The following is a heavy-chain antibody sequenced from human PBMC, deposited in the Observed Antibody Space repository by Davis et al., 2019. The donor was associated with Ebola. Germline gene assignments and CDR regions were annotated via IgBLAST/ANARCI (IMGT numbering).Heavy chain of an antibody. CDR1: GYTFSSYA. V-gene: IGHV7-4-1*02. J-gene: IGHJ6*04. D-gene: IGHD3-16*01. CDR3: AREGASLKHPASYYYYGMDV. Sequence: AASVKVSCKASGYTFSSYAMNWVRQAPGQGLEWMGWINTNTGNTTYAQGFTGRFVFSLDTSVSTAYLQISSLKAEDTAVYFCAREGASLKHPASYYYYGMDVWGKGTTVTVSS. CDR2: INTNTGNT.